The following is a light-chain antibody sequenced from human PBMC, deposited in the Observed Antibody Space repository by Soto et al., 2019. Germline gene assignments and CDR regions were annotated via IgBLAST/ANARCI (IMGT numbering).Light chain of an antibody. V-gene: IGKV3-15*01. J-gene: IGKJ1*01. CDR2: GPS. CDR1: QSVSNN. Sequence: EIVMTQSPATLSVSPGERATLSCRASQSVSNNFAWYQHKPGHAPRLLIYGPSTRTHGIPARFSGSGSGSGAELSLTISSLQYEDFAVYCCQQYDNWPWTFGQGTKVEIK. CDR3: QQYDNWPWT.